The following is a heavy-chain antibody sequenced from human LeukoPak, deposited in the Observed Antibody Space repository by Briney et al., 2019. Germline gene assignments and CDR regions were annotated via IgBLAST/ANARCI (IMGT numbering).Heavy chain of an antibody. Sequence: PGGSLRLSCAASGFTFSSYEMNWVRQAPGKGLEWVSTVTGGATDTYYADSVKGRFTISRDNSRNTLYLQMNSLRVEDTAVYYCASRGTTGSWGQGTLVTVSS. CDR1: GFTFSSYE. V-gene: IGHV3-23*01. CDR2: VTGGATDT. D-gene: IGHD1-1*01. CDR3: ASRGTTGS. J-gene: IGHJ5*02.